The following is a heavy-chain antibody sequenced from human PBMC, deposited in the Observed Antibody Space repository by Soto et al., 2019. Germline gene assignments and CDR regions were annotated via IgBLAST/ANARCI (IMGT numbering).Heavy chain of an antibody. CDR3: AMSYCSDVFDWFDP. V-gene: IGHV4-59*01. CDR2: IYYSGST. Sequence: SETLSLTCTVSGGTISSYYWSWIRQPPGKGLEWIGYIYYSGSTNYNPSLKSRVTISVDTSKNQFSLKLSSVTAADTAVYYFAMSYCSDVFDWFDPCGQGTLVTVSA. D-gene: IGHD6-25*01. J-gene: IGHJ5*02. CDR1: GGTISSYY.